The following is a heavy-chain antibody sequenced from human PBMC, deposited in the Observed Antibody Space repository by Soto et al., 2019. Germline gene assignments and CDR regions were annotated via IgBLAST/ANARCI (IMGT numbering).Heavy chain of an antibody. CDR1: GGSFSGYY. CDR3: ARVQGYDFWSADSGMDV. CDR2: INHSGST. D-gene: IGHD3-3*01. V-gene: IGHV4-34*01. J-gene: IGHJ6*02. Sequence: PSETLSLTCAVYGGSFSGYYWSWIRQPPGKGLEWIGEINHSGSTNYNPSLKSRVTISVDTSKNQFSLKLSSVTAADTAVYYCARVQGYDFWSADSGMDVWGQGTTVT.